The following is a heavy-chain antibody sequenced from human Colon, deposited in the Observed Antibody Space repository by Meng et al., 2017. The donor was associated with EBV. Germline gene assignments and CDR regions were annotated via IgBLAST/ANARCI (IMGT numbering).Heavy chain of an antibody. CDR1: GFIFTNLD. D-gene: IGHD2/OR15-2a*01. CDR2: INTHTGNP. J-gene: IGHJ4*02. CDR3: ARGSVDCGSTTCSTFNY. V-gene: IGHV7-4-1*02. Sequence: VESGLTLKKTGASVNVFCKVHGFIFTNLDIKWVRQAPGQGVEWMGWINTHTGNPYYAQDFTGRFVISLDTSVRTAYLQISGLKAEDTALYYCARGSVDCGSTTCSTFNYWGQGSLVTVSS.